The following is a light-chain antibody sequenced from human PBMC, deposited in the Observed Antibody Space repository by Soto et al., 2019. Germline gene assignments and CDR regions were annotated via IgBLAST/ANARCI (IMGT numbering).Light chain of an antibody. Sequence: DIQMTQSPSSLSASVGDRVTITCRASQSISSYLNWYQQKPGKAPKLLIYAASSLQSGVPSRFSGSGSGTDFTLTISSLQPEDCATYYCQQADTFPFTFGQGTRLEI. CDR1: QSISSY. CDR3: QQADTFPFT. V-gene: IGKV1-39*01. CDR2: AAS. J-gene: IGKJ5*01.